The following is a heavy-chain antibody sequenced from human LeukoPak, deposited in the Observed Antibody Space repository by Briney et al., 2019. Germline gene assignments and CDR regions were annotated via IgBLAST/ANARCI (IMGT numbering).Heavy chain of an antibody. D-gene: IGHD4-11*01. J-gene: IGHJ4*02. Sequence: PSETLSLTCAVYGGSFSGYYWSWIRQPPGKGLEWVGEINHSGSTNYNPSLKSRVTISVDTSKNQFSLKLSSVTAADTAVYYCARQGYSSDRAFDYWGQGTLVTVSS. V-gene: IGHV4-34*01. CDR2: INHSGST. CDR3: ARQGYSSDRAFDY. CDR1: GGSFSGYY.